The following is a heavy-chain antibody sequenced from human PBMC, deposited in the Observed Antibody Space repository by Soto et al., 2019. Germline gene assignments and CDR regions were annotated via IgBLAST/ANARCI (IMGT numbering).Heavy chain of an antibody. Sequence: GPLRRSCAASGLTCSSYDMTWVRQAPGKGLEWVSNISGSGSNTYYADSVKGRFTISRDNSKNTLFLQMNSLRAEDTAVYYCARDDYDSSGYYPLLDYWGQGTLVTVSS. CDR1: GLTCSSYD. CDR3: ARDDYDSSGYYPLLDY. D-gene: IGHD3-22*01. J-gene: IGHJ4*02. CDR2: ISGSGSNT. V-gene: IGHV3-23*01.